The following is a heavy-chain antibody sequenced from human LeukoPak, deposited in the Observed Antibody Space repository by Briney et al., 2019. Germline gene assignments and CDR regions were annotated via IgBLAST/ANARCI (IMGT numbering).Heavy chain of an antibody. Sequence: SETLSLTCTVSGGSISSYYWSWIRQPPGKGLEWIGYIYYSGSTNYNPSLKSRVTMSVDTSKNQFSLKLSSVTAADTAVYYCARDSAGGMVRGVTPFDYWGQGTLVTVSS. CDR1: GGSISSYY. V-gene: IGHV4-59*12. J-gene: IGHJ4*02. D-gene: IGHD3-10*01. CDR2: IYYSGST. CDR3: ARDSAGGMVRGVTPFDY.